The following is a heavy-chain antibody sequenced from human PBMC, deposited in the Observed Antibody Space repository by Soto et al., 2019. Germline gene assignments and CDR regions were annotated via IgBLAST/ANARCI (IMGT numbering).Heavy chain of an antibody. D-gene: IGHD3-16*02. V-gene: IGHV1-3*01. Sequence: ASVKGSCKASGYTLTSYAMHWVRQAPGQRLEWMGWINAGNGNTKYSQKFQGRVTITRDTSASTAYMELSSLRSEDTAVYYCARAGPYDYVWGSYLSGWGQGTLVTVSS. J-gene: IGHJ4*02. CDR2: INAGNGNT. CDR1: GYTLTSYA. CDR3: ARAGPYDYVWGSYLSG.